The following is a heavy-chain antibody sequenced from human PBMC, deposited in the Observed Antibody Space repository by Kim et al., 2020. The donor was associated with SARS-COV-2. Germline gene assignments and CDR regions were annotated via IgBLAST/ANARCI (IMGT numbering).Heavy chain of an antibody. Sequence: GGSLRLSCAASGFTFGDSVMSWFRQAPGKGLEWVGFIRSKGYGGTTEYAASVKGRFTISTEDSTSIAYRQMNSLKTEDTAVYFCTRDSPGPYGDYVYYYSRDVWARGTTVTVSS. D-gene: IGHD4-17*01. J-gene: IGHJ6*04. V-gene: IGHV3-49*03. CDR3: TRDSPGPYGDYVYYYSRDV. CDR2: IRSKGYGGTT. CDR1: GFTFGDSV.